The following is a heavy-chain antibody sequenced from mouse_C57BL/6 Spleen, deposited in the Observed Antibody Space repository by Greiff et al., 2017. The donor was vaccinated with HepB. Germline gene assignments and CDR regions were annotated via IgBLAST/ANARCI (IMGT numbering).Heavy chain of an antibody. CDR2: ISSGGSYT. V-gene: IGHV5-6*01. Sequence: EVHLVESGGDLVKPGGSLKLSCAASGFTFSSYGMSWVRQTPDKRLEWVATISSGGSYTYYPDSVKGRFTISRDNAKNTLYLQMSSLKSEDTAMYYCARQGLLRGEDYFDYWGQGTTLTVSS. D-gene: IGHD1-1*01. J-gene: IGHJ2*01. CDR3: ARQGLLRGEDYFDY. CDR1: GFTFSSYG.